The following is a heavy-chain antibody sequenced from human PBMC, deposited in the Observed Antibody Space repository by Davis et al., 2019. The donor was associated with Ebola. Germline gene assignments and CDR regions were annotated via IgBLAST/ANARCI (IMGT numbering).Heavy chain of an antibody. J-gene: IGHJ5*02. CDR3: ARDMGWLVMSWFDP. CDR2: IYHSGST. D-gene: IGHD6-19*01. CDR1: GGPISSSYM. Sequence: MPSETLSLTCAASGGPISSSYMWSCVRRPPGKGLEWLGEIYHSGSTNYNPSLKSRVTISVDKSKNQFSLKLSSVTAADTAVYYCARDMGWLVMSWFDPWGQGTVVTVSS. V-gene: IGHV4-4*02.